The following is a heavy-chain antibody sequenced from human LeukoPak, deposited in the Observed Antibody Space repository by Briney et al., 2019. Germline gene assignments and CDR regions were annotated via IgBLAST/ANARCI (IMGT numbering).Heavy chain of an antibody. Sequence: SETLSLTCTVSGGSISSYYWSWIRQPPGKGLEWIGYIYYSGSTNYNPSLKSRVTISVDTSKNQFSLKLSSVTAADTDVYYCAGRDWREEAFDIWGQGTMVTVSS. J-gene: IGHJ3*02. CDR3: AGRDWREEAFDI. V-gene: IGHV4-59*01. D-gene: IGHD3/OR15-3a*01. CDR2: IYYSGST. CDR1: GGSISSYY.